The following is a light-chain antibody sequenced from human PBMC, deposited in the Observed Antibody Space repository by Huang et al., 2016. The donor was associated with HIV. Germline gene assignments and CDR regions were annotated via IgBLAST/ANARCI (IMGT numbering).Light chain of an antibody. Sequence: EIVMTQSPATLSVSPGERATLSCRASQSVSSNLAWYQQKPGQAPRLLIYGASTRATGIRARVSGSGSGTEFTLTISSLQSEDFAVYYCQQYNNWPRTFGQGTKVEIK. CDR3: QQYNNWPRT. CDR1: QSVSSN. CDR2: GAS. J-gene: IGKJ1*01. V-gene: IGKV3-15*01.